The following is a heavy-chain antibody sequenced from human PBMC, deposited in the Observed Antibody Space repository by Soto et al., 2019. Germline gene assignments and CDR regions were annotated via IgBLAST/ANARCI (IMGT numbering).Heavy chain of an antibody. J-gene: IGHJ4*02. CDR1: GFSLRSNGVG. D-gene: IGHD3-3*01. CDR2: IYYDDDK. V-gene: IGHV2-5*02. Sequence: QITLKESGPTVVKPTQTLTLTCSFSGFSLRSNGVGVAWVRQPPRKALEWLGIIYYDDDKRYSPSLKSRLNINKDTARNQVVLTLAHVDPKDSGTYYCAYIVTRARGGLAVPPVFDSWGQGKLVTVSS. CDR3: AYIVTRARGGLAVPPVFDS.